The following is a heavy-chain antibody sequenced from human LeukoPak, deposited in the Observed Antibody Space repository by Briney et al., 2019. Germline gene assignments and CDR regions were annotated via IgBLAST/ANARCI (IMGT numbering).Heavy chain of an antibody. CDR3: ARDVSGLGLSYYYYYYMDV. V-gene: IGHV7-4-1*02. Sequence: ASVKVSCKASGYTFTSYAMNWVRQAPGQGLEWMGWINTNTGNPTYAQGFTGRFVFSLDTSVSTAYLQISSLKAEDTAVYYCARDVSGLGLSYYYYYYMDVWGKGTTVTVSS. CDR1: GYTFTSYA. D-gene: IGHD3-16*01. J-gene: IGHJ6*03. CDR2: INTNTGNP.